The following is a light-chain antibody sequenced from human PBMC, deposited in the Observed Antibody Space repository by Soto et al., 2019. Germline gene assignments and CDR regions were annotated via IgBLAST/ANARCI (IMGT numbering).Light chain of an antibody. J-gene: IGKJ1*01. CDR1: QSVSSN. CDR2: GAS. V-gene: IGKV3-15*01. CDR3: QQYNNWPQT. Sequence: DIVLKHSQATLSVYRGERASRACRASQSVSSNLAWYQQKPGQAPRLLIYGASTRATGIPARFSGSGSGTEFTLTISSLQSEDFAVYYCQQYNNWPQTFGQGTKVDIK.